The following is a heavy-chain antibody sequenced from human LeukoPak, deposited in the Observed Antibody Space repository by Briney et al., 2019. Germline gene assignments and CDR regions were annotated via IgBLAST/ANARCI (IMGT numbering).Heavy chain of an antibody. V-gene: IGHV3-30*01. CDR2: ISYDGSNK. CDR1: GFTFSSYA. J-gene: IGHJ4*02. Sequence: GGSLRLSCAASGFTFSSYAMHWVRQAPGKGLEWVAVISYDGSNKYYADSVKGRFTISRDNSKNTLYLQVNSLRAEDTAVYYCAREGSGWTLLDYWGQGTLVTVSS. CDR3: AREGSGWTLLDY. D-gene: IGHD6-19*01.